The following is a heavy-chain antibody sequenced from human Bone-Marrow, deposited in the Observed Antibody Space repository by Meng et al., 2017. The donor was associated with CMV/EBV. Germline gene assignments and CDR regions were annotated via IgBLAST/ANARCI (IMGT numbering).Heavy chain of an antibody. Sequence: GSSNCGRYCWRWTRQPPGEGLGWIGGIYYSGYTSYNPSGKCRVSISVDTSKNQFSLKLSSVAAADTAVYYCARPLNTANAFDNWGQGTMVTVSS. V-gene: IGHV4-39*07. J-gene: IGHJ3*02. CDR1: GSSNCGRYC. CDR3: ARPLNTANAFDN. D-gene: IGHD5-18*01. CDR2: IYYSGYT.